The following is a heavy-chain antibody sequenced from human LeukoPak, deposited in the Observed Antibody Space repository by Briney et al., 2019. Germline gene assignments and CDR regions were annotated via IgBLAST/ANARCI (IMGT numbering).Heavy chain of an antibody. D-gene: IGHD3-9*01. CDR3: ARVGTEYFDWLLFDY. V-gene: IGHV1-2*02. Sequence: ASVKVSCKASGYTFTSYGISWVRQAPGQGLEWMGWINPNSGGTNYAQKFQGRVTMTRDTSISTAYMELSRLRSDDTAVYYCARVGTEYFDWLLFDYWGQGTLVTVSS. CDR2: INPNSGGT. J-gene: IGHJ4*02. CDR1: GYTFTSYG.